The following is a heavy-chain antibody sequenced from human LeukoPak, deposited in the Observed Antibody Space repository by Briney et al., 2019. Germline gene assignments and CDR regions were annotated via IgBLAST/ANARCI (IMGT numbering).Heavy chain of an antibody. J-gene: IGHJ4*02. D-gene: IGHD6-19*01. CDR1: GGSISSCY. V-gene: IGHV4-4*07. CDR2: IYTSGST. Sequence: SETLSLTCTVSGGSISSCYWSWIRQPAGKGLEWIGRIYTSGSTNYNPSLKSRVTMSVDTSKNQFSLKLSSVTAADTAVYYCARTPGYSSGWYWKEGYFDYWGQGTLVTVSS. CDR3: ARTPGYSSGWYWKEGYFDY.